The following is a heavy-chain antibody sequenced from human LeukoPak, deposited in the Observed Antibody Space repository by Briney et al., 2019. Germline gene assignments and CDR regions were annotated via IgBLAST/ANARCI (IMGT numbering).Heavy chain of an antibody. Sequence: PGGSLRLSCAASGFTFSTYIMNWVRQAPGKGLEWVSAISTSSSYIYYADSVKGRFTIFRDNAKNSLYLQLNSLRAEDTAVYYCARDITMIVVVTPSFDYWGQGTLVTVSS. J-gene: IGHJ4*02. CDR2: ISTSSSYI. CDR3: ARDITMIVVVTPSFDY. V-gene: IGHV3-21*01. D-gene: IGHD3-22*01. CDR1: GFTFSTYI.